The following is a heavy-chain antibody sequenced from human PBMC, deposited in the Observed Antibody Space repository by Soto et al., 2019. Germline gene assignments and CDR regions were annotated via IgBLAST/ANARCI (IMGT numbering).Heavy chain of an antibody. J-gene: IGHJ5*02. CDR1: GFTFSSYS. CDR3: ARDPSSGPTKSNWFDP. Sequence: EVQLVESGGGLVKPGGSLRLSCAASGFTFSSYSMNWVRQAPGKGLEWVSSISSSSSYIYYADSVKGRFTISRDNAKNSLYLQMNSLRAEDTAVYYCARDPSSGPTKSNWFDPWGQGTLVTVSS. CDR2: ISSSSSYI. V-gene: IGHV3-21*01. D-gene: IGHD6-19*01.